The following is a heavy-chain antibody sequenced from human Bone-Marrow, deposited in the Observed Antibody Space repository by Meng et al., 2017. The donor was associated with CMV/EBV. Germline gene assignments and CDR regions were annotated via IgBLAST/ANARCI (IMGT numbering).Heavy chain of an antibody. V-gene: IGHV3-53*01. CDR2: IYTGGTT. CDR3: ARSILSNGFDAFDI. Sequence: GESLKISCEASGFIVSSTYMSWVRQAPGKGLEWVSVIYTGGTTFKANSVKGRFTISRDNSKNTLFLQMNRLRAEDTAVYHCARSILSNGFDAFDIWGQGTLVTVSS. CDR1: GFIVSSTY. J-gene: IGHJ3*02. D-gene: IGHD2/OR15-2a*01.